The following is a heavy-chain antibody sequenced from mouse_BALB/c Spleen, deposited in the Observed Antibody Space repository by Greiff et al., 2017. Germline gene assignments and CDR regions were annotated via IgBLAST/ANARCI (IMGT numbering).Heavy chain of an antibody. Sequence: EVQRVESGGGLVQPKGSLKLSCAASGFTFNTYAMNWVRQAPGKGLEWVARIRSKSNNYATYYADSVKDRFTISRDDSQSMLYLQMNNLKTEDTAMYYCVRDSSGWFAYWGQGTLVTVSA. J-gene: IGHJ3*01. CDR2: IRSKSNNYAT. CDR1: GFTFNTYA. CDR3: VRDSSGWFAY. V-gene: IGHV10-1*02. D-gene: IGHD3-1*01.